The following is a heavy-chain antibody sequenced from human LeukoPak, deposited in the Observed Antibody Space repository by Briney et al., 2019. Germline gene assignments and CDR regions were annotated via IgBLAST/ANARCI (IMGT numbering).Heavy chain of an antibody. J-gene: IGHJ6*02. CDR2: ISGSGGST. V-gene: IGHV3-23*01. D-gene: IGHD2-2*01. CDR1: GFTFSSYA. CDR3: AKSLQVGDGMDV. Sequence: GGSLRLFCAASGFTFSSYAMSWVRQAPGKGLEWVSAISGSGGSTYYADSVKGRFTISRDNSKNTLYLQMNSLRAEDTAVYYCAKSLQVGDGMDVWGQGTTVTVSS.